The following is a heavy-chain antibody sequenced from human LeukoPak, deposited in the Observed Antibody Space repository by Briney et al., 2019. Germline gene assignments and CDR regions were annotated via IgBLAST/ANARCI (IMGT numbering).Heavy chain of an antibody. J-gene: IGHJ2*01. CDR3: ARLDYYDSSGYFGWYFDL. Sequence: SETLSLTCAVSGYSISSGYYWGWIRPPPGKGREGIGNIYHSGSTYYNPYLKRRVTISVDTSKNQFSLKLSSVTAADTAVYYCARLDYYDSSGYFGWYFDLWGRGTLVTVSS. D-gene: IGHD3-22*01. CDR1: GYSISSGYY. V-gene: IGHV4-38-2*01. CDR2: IYHSGST.